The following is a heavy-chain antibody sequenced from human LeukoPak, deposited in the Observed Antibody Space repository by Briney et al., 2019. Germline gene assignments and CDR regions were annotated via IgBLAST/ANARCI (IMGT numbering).Heavy chain of an antibody. CDR1: GGSISSYY. CDR3: ARGGSPFCISPSCQGAFDS. D-gene: IGHD2-2*01. J-gene: IGHJ4*02. CDR2: IHSSGSP. V-gene: IGHV4-59*01. Sequence: SETLSLTCTVSGGSISSYYWSWVRQPPGKGLEWIGYIHSSGSPNYNPSLKSRVTISVDTSKNHFSLNLSSVTAADTAAYYCARGGSPFCISPSCQGAFDSWGQGTLVTVSS.